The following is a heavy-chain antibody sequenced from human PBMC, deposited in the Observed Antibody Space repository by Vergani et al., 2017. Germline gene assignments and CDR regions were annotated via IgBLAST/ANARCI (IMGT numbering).Heavy chain of an antibody. CDR2: INHSGST. CDR1: GGSFSGYY. V-gene: IGHV4-34*01. Sequence: QVQLQQWGAGLLKPSETLSLTCAVYGGSFSGYYWSWIRQPPGKGLEWIGEINHSGSTNYNPSLKSRVTISVDTSKNQFSLKLSSVTAADTAVYYCARLNDFWSGYSHYWGQGTLVTVSS. J-gene: IGHJ4*02. D-gene: IGHD3-3*01. CDR3: ARLNDFWSGYSHY.